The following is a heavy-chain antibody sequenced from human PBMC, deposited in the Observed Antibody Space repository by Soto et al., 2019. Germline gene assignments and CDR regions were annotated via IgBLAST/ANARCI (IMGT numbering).Heavy chain of an antibody. J-gene: IGHJ3*02. CDR1: GFTFSSYG. CDR3: ARETYFFFIAMVPSGAFDI. D-gene: IGHD5-18*01. CDR2: ISYDGSNT. V-gene: IGHV3-30*03. Sequence: QPGGSLALSCAVSGFTFSSYGMQWVRQAPGKGLVWVVVISYDGSNTYYADSVKGRFTVSRDNSKNTLYLQMNSLRAEDTAVYYCARETYFFFIAMVPSGAFDIWGQGTMVTVSS.